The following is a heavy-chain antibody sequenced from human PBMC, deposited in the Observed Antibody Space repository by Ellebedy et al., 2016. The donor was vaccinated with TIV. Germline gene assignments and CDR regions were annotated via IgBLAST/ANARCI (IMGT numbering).Heavy chain of an antibody. D-gene: IGHD3-22*01. J-gene: IGHJ4*02. CDR3: ARTYYYESSGYYLAY. V-gene: IGHV3-7*03. CDR2: IKQDGSEK. Sequence: GESLKISCAASGFTFSSHWMSWVRQAPGKGLEWVANIKQDGSEKYYVDSVKGRFTISRDNAKNSLYLQMNSLRAEDTAVYYCARTYYYESSGYYLAYWGQGTLVTVSS. CDR1: GFTFSSHW.